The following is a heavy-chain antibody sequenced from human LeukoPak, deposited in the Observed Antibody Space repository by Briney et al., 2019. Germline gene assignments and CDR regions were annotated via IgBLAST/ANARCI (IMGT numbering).Heavy chain of an antibody. D-gene: IGHD1-1*01. CDR1: GFTFSSYG. V-gene: IGHV3-30*02. Sequence: GGSLRLSCAASGFTFSSYGMHWVRQAPGKGLEWVAFIRYDGSNKYYADSVKGRFTISRDNSKNTLYLQMNSLRAEDTAVYYCARPLRTYYYYYYMDVWGKGTTVTVSS. J-gene: IGHJ6*03. CDR2: IRYDGSNK. CDR3: ARPLRTYYYYYYMDV.